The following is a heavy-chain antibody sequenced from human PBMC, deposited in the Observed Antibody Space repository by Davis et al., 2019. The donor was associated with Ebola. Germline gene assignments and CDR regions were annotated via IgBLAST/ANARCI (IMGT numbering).Heavy chain of an antibody. D-gene: IGHD2-15*01. CDR1: GFTFSNYA. CDR3: VRDRVVVAATPFDY. J-gene: IGHJ4*02. Sequence: GGSLRLSCAASGFTFSNYAMSWVRQAPGKGLEWVSHISGVSDDIFYADSVKGRFTISSDSAKNSVYLQMNSLRAEDTGVYYCVRDRVVVAATPFDYWGQGTLVTVSS. CDR2: ISGVSDDI. V-gene: IGHV3-21*01.